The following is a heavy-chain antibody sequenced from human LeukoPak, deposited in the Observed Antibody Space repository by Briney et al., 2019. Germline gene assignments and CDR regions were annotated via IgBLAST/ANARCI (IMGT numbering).Heavy chain of an antibody. CDR2: ISSSSSYI. J-gene: IGHJ4*02. D-gene: IGHD6-19*01. CDR3: ARLQSSGKEYYFDY. CDR1: GFTFSSYS. Sequence: GGSLRLSCAASGFTFSSYSMNWVRQAPGKGLEWVSSISSSSSYIYYADSVKGRFTISRDNAKNSLYLQMNSLRAEDTAVYYCARLQSSGKEYYFDYWGQGTLVTVSS. V-gene: IGHV3-21*01.